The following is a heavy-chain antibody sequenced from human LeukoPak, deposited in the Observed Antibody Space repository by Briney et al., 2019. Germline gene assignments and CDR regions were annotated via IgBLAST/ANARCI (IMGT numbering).Heavy chain of an antibody. Sequence: ASVKVSCKASGGTFSSYAISWVRQAPGQGLEWMGRINANSGGTEYEQKFQGRVTMTRDTSISTAYVEVNWLISDDTAIYYCARDVSSTSNWEFDYWGQGTLVTVSS. CDR2: INANSGGT. D-gene: IGHD1-26*01. CDR1: GGTFSSYA. CDR3: ARDVSSTSNWEFDY. V-gene: IGHV1-2*06. J-gene: IGHJ4*02.